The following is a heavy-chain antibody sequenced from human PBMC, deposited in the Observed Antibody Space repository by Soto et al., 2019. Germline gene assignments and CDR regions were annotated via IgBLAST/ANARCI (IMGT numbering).Heavy chain of an antibody. CDR2: ISWNSDTV. CDR3: VKGRRASLVVAADMNWFDS. J-gene: IGHJ5*01. D-gene: IGHD2-2*01. CDR1: GFSFESYG. V-gene: IGHV3-9*01. Sequence: EVQLVESGGGLAQPGRSLRLSCAASGFSFESYGMHWVRQIPGKGLQWVSGISWNSDTVGYADSVRGRFTVSRDNARNSLFLQMNSLSREDTAFYHCVKGRRASLVVAADMNWFDSWGQGTLVTVSS.